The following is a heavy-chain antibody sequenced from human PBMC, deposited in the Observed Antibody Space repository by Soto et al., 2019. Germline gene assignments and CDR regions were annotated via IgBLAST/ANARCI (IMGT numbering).Heavy chain of an antibody. J-gene: IGHJ5*02. CDR3: ARVFCRGGSCYLGARNWFDP. Sequence: SETLSLTCTVSGGSISSGGYYWSWIRQHPGKGLEWIGYIYYSGSTYYNPSLKSRVTISVDTSKNQFSMKLSSVTAADTAVYYCARVFCRGGSCYLGARNWFDPWGQGTLVTVSS. D-gene: IGHD2-15*01. V-gene: IGHV4-31*03. CDR1: GGSISSGGYY. CDR2: IYYSGST.